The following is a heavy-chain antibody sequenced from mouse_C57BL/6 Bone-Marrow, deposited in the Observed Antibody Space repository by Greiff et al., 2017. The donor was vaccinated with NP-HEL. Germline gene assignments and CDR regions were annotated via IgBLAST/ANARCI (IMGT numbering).Heavy chain of an antibody. CDR3: ARTSNWDWFAY. J-gene: IGHJ3*01. CDR2: INPGSGGT. CDR1: GYAFTNYL. Sequence: QVQLQQSGAELVRPGTSVKVSCKASGYAFTNYLIEWVKQRPGQGLEWIGVINPGSGGTNYNEKFKGKATLTADKSSSTAYMQLSSLTSEDSAVYFCARTSNWDWFAYWGQGTLVTVSA. D-gene: IGHD4-1*01. V-gene: IGHV1-54*01.